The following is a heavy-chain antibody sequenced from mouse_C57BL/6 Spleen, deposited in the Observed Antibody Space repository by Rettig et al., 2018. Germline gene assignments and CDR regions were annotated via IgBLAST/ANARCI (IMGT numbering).Heavy chain of an antibody. J-gene: IGHJ2*01. CDR2: INPNNGGT. CDR1: GYTFTDYY. CDR3: ARSGGYYVGYYFDY. V-gene: IGHV1-26*01. D-gene: IGHD2-3*01. Sequence: EVQLQQSGPELVKPGASVKISCKASGYTFTDYYMNWVKQSHGKSLEWIGDINPNNGGTSYNQKFKGKATLTVDKSSSTAYMELRSLTSEDSAVYYCARSGGYYVGYYFDYWGQGTTLTVSS.